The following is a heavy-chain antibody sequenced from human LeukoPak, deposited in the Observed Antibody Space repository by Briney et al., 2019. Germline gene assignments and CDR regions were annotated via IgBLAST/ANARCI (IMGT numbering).Heavy chain of an antibody. CDR3: AREGESGYDYEGYFDY. CDR1: GFTFSSYS. D-gene: IGHD5-12*01. CDR2: ISSISSTI. Sequence: GGSLRLSLAASGFTFSSYSMNWVRQAPGKGLEWVSYISSISSTIYYADSVKVRFTISRDNAKNSLYLQMNSLRAEDTAVYYCAREGESGYDYEGYFDYWGQGTLVTVSS. J-gene: IGHJ4*02. V-gene: IGHV3-48*01.